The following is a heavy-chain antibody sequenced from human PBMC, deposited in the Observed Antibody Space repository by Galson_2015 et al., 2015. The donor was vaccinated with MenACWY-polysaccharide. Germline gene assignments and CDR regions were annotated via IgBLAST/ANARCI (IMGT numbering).Heavy chain of an antibody. D-gene: IGHD2-2*01. Sequence: SVKVSCKASGYTFTTNGISWVRQAPGQGLEWMGWISGYNGNTNYAQKLQGRVTMTTDTSTSTAYMELRSLRSDDTAVYYCTRVWIPAALSAAYYYYSMDVWGKGTPVTVSS. CDR2: ISGYNGNT. CDR3: TRVWIPAALSAAYYYYSMDV. V-gene: IGHV1-18*01. CDR1: GYTFTTNG. J-gene: IGHJ6*03.